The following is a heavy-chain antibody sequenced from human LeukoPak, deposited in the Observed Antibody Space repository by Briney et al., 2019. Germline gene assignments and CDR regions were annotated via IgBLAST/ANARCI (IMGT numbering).Heavy chain of an antibody. J-gene: IGHJ4*02. CDR2: ISGSGSTI. CDR3: ARAFDY. V-gene: IGHV3-48*03. CDR1: GFTFSSFQ. Sequence: GGSLRLSCAASGFTFSSFQMNWVRQALGKGLEWVSYISGSGSTIYYADSVKGRFTISRDNAKNSLYLQMNGLTAGDTAVYYCARAFDYWGQGTLVTVSS.